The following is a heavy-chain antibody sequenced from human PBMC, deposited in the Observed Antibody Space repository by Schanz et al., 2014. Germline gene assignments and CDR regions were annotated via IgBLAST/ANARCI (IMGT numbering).Heavy chain of an antibody. CDR1: GGDIGNYY. V-gene: IGHV4-59*08. J-gene: IGHJ5*02. D-gene: IGHD3-3*01. CDR3: AKFLYDDPS. Sequence: QVQLQESGPGLVKPSETLSLTCSVFGGDIGNYYWSWIRQPPGKGLEWIGYIHQSGGTNYNPSLKSRVTTLVEPSKTQFPLRLTSLTAADTAVYYCAKFLYDDPSWGQGTLVTVSS. CDR2: IHQSGGT.